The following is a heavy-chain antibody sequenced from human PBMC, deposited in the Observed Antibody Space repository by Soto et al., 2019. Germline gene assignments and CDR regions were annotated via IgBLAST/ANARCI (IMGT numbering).Heavy chain of an antibody. Sequence: QVQLVQSGADVKKPGSSVKVSCKTSGGSFGSSAISWVRQAPAQGLEWMGEIIPVFDKANYAQNFQGRLTITADELTGTVFMVLSSLRSEDTALYFCARLRRDWGDAFDLWGLGTFVTVSS. CDR1: GGSFGSSA. J-gene: IGHJ3*01. CDR2: IIPVFDKA. V-gene: IGHV1-69*01. CDR3: ARLRRDWGDAFDL. D-gene: IGHD3-16*01.